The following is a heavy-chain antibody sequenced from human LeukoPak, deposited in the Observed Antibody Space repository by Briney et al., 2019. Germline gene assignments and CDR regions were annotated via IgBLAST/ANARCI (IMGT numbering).Heavy chain of an antibody. Sequence: QPGGSLRLSCAASGFTFSNYWMTWVHQAPGKGLEWVAHINQDGSKEYYMDSVKARFTISRDNAKNSLSLQMNSLRAEDTAVYYCVRDGGVSGYDLLDYWGQGTLVTVSS. J-gene: IGHJ4*02. D-gene: IGHD5-12*01. CDR1: GFTFSNYW. V-gene: IGHV3-7*01. CDR3: VRDGGVSGYDLLDY. CDR2: INQDGSKE.